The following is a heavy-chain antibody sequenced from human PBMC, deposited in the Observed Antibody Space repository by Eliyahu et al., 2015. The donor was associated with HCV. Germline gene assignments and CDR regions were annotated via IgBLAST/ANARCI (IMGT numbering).Heavy chain of an antibody. CDR2: ISAYNGNT. Sequence: QVQLVQSGAEVKKPGASVKVSCKASGYTFTSYGISWVRQAPGQGLEWMGWISAYNGNTNYAQKLQGRVTMTTDTSTSTAYMELRSLRSDDTAVYYCARDALRPRWELLYAKGWFDPWGQGTLVTVSS. CDR1: GYTFTSYG. V-gene: IGHV1-18*01. CDR3: ARDALRPRWELLYAKGWFDP. D-gene: IGHD1-26*01. J-gene: IGHJ5*02.